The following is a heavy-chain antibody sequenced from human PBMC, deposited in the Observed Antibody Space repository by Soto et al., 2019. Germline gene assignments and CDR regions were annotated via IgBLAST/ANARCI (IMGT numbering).Heavy chain of an antibody. J-gene: IGHJ3*02. CDR2: LRAYNGYT. CDR1: GYTFINYR. D-gene: IGHD2-2*01. Sequence: QGQLVQSGVEVKKPGASVKVSCKASGYTFINYRISWVRQAPGQGLEWRGWLRAYNGYTHSARKLQGRVTITTDTSTTTAYMELRSLRSDDTAMYYCARDVADASSTYNAAFDIWGQGTTVTVSS. CDR3: ARDVADASSTYNAAFDI. V-gene: IGHV1-18*01.